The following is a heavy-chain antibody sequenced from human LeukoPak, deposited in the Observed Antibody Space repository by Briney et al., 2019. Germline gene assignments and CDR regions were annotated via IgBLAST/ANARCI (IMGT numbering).Heavy chain of an antibody. J-gene: IGHJ6*02. CDR3: ARDGDITPTDV. CDR2: IWYDGSNK. V-gene: IGHV3-33*01. D-gene: IGHD2-15*01. CDR1: GFTFSSFG. Sequence: GGSLRLSCAASGFTFSSFGMHWVRQAPGKGLEWEAVIWYDGSNKYYADSVKGRFTISRDNSENTLYLQMNSLRAEDTAVYYCARDGDITPTDVWGQGTTVTVSS.